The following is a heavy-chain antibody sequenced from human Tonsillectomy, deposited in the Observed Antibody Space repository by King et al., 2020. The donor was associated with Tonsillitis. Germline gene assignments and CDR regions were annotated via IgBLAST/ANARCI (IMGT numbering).Heavy chain of an antibody. D-gene: IGHD6-25*01. CDR1: GGSISSSSYY. J-gene: IGHJ2*01. CDR2: IYYSGST. Sequence: LQLQESGPGLVKPSETLSLTCTVSGGSISSSSYYWGWIRQPPGKGLEWIGSIYYSGSTYYNPSLKSRVTISVDTSKNQFSLKLSSVTAADTAVYYCASRPYSSGYFDLWGRGTLVTVSS. CDR3: ASRPYSSGYFDL. V-gene: IGHV4-39*07.